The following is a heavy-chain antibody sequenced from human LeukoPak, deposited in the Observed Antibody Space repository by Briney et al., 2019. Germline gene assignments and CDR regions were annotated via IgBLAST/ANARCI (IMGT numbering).Heavy chain of an antibody. D-gene: IGHD6-19*01. CDR1: GYTFTGYY. V-gene: IGHV1-2*02. CDR2: INPNSGGT. J-gene: IGHJ4*02. CDR3: ARDRGESRGAFSSGWYD. Sequence: GASVKVSCKASGYTFTGYYMHWVRQAPGQGLEWMGWINPNSGGTNYAQKFQGRVTMTRDTSISTAYMELSRLRSDDTAVYYCARDRGESRGAFSSGWYDWGQGTLVTVSS.